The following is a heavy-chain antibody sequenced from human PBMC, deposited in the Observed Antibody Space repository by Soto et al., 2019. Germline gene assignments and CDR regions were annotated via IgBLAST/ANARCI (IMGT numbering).Heavy chain of an antibody. CDR1: GYSFTSYW. CDR2: IYPGDSDT. V-gene: IGHV5-51*01. Sequence: PGESLKISCKGSGYSFTSYWIGWVRRMPGKGLEWMGIIYPGDSDTRYSPSFQGQVTISADKSISTAYLQWSSLKASDTAMYFCASHFDVDTAMVTYYYYYGMDVWGQGTTVTVS. CDR3: ASHFDVDTAMVTYYYYYGMDV. D-gene: IGHD5-18*01. J-gene: IGHJ6*02.